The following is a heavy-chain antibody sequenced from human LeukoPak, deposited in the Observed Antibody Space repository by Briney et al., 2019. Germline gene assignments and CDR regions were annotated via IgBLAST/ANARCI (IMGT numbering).Heavy chain of an antibody. J-gene: IGHJ4*02. V-gene: IGHV3-23*01. CDR2: ITGNIDKT. Sequence: GGSLRLSCATSGFIFNDYAMAWVRQAPGKGLEWVSAITGNIDKTTYADSVKGRFTISRDNSKNTLYLQMNSLRAEDTAVYYCARNKGSGYPNPPYYFDYWGQGTLVTVSS. CDR3: ARNKGSGYPNPPYYFDY. CDR1: GFIFNDYA. D-gene: IGHD3-22*01.